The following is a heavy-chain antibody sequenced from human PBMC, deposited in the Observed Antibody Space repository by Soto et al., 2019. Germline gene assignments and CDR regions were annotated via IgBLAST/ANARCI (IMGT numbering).Heavy chain of an antibody. CDR1: GYTFTSYG. Sequence: ASVKVSCKASGYTFTSYGISWVRQAPGQGLEWKGWINAYNGNTNYAQKLQGRVTMTADTSTSTAYMELRSLRSDDTAVYYCARDLPYCSGGSCYQASARSIAFDIWGQGTMVTVSS. CDR2: INAYNGNT. J-gene: IGHJ3*02. CDR3: ARDLPYCSGGSCYQASARSIAFDI. V-gene: IGHV1-18*01. D-gene: IGHD2-15*01.